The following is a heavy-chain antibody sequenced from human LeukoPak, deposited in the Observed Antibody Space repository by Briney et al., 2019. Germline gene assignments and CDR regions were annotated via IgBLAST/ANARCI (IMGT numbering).Heavy chain of an antibody. CDR2: IYYSGST. D-gene: IGHD3-10*01. CDR3: AATGLMVRGVIITRTFDY. CDR1: SGSISTSNYY. Sequence: PSETLSLTCTVSSGSISTSNYYWGWIRQPPGKGLEWIGSIYYSGSTYYNPSLKSRVTISVDTSKNQFSLKLSSVTAADTAVYYCAATGLMVRGVIITRTFDYWGQGTLVTVSS. V-gene: IGHV4-39*01. J-gene: IGHJ4*02.